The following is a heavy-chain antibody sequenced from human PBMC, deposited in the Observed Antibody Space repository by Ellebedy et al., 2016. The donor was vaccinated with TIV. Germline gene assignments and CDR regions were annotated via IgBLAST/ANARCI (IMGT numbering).Heavy chain of an antibody. J-gene: IGHJ4*02. CDR1: GFTFSSYA. V-gene: IGHV3-23*01. Sequence: PGGSLRLSCAASGFTFSSYAMSWVRQAPGKGLEWVSAISGSGGSTYYADSVKGRFTISRDNAKNSLYLQMNSLRSEDTAVYYCARSPRVQGGSHVDYWGQGTLVTVSS. CDR3: ARSPRVQGGSHVDY. CDR2: ISGSGGST. D-gene: IGHD2-15*01.